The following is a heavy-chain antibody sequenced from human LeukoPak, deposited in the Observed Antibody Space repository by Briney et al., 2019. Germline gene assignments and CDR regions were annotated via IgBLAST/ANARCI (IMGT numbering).Heavy chain of an antibody. CDR3: ARGRGYSDY. Sequence: SETLSLTCPLSGGSISSYYWSWIRQPPGKGLEWIGYIYYSGSTNYNPSIKSRVPISVDMSNSQFSLKLSSVTAADAAVYYCARGRGYSDYWGRGTLITVS. J-gene: IGHJ4*02. V-gene: IGHV4-59*01. CDR2: IYYSGST. CDR1: GGSISSYY.